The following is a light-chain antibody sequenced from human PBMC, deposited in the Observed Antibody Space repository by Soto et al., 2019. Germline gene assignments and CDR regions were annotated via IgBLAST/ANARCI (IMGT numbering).Light chain of an antibody. CDR2: GAS. V-gene: IGKV3-20*01. CDR3: QQYGSSSL. CDR1: QSVSSRN. Sequence: EILLTQSPGTLSLSPGERATLSCRASQSVSSRNLAWYQQKPGQAPRLLIYGASSRATDIPDRFSGSGSGTDFTLTINRLEPEDFAVYYCQQYGSSSLFGQGTRLEIK. J-gene: IGKJ5*01.